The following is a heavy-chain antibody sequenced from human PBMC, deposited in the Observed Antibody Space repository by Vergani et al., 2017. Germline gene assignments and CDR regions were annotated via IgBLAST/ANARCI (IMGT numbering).Heavy chain of an antibody. D-gene: IGHD3-16*01. V-gene: IGHV3-30*02. Sequence: QVQLVESGGGVVQRGGSLRLSCETSGFTLSNFEMQWIRQGQGKGLEFVAFIQFDGSNQYYADSVKGRFTLSRDFSKNTLYLQMNSLRTDDTATYYCAKHFRGWGIDYWGQGTQFIVSS. J-gene: IGHJ4*02. CDR2: IQFDGSNQ. CDR3: AKHFRGWGIDY. CDR1: GFTLSNFE.